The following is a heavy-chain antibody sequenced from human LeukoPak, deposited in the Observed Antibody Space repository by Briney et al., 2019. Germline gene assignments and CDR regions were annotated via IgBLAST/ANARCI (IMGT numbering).Heavy chain of an antibody. D-gene: IGHD3-22*01. V-gene: IGHV1-18*01. CDR3: ARDQAMTYYYDSSGY. CDR2: ISAYNGNT. CDR1: GYTFTSYG. Sequence: ASVKASFKASGYTFTSYGISWVRQAPGQGLEWMGWISAYNGNTNYAQKLQGRVTMTTDTSTSTAYMELRSLRSDDTAVYYCARDQAMTYYYDSSGYWGQGTLVTVSS. J-gene: IGHJ4*02.